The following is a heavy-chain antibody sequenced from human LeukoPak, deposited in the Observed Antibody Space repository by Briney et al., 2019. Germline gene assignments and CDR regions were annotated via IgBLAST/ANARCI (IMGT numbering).Heavy chain of an antibody. CDR3: ARVPGVYYYYGMDV. D-gene: IGHD2-8*01. CDR1: GGSFSSYY. Sequence: SETLSLTCTASGGSFSSYYWSWIRQPPGKGLEWMGYIYYSGSTNYNPSLKSRVTISVDTSKNQFSLKLSSVTAADTAVYYCARVPGVYYYYGMDVWGQGSTVTVSS. J-gene: IGHJ6*02. V-gene: IGHV4-59*01. CDR2: IYYSGST.